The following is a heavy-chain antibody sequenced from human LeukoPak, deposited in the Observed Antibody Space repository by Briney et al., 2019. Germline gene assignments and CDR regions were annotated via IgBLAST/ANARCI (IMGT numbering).Heavy chain of an antibody. CDR3: ALAARYYYYGMDV. CDR1: GYTFTNYY. D-gene: IGHD6-6*01. J-gene: IGHJ6*02. CDR2: INPSGGST. V-gene: IGHV1-46*01. Sequence: ASVKVSCTASGYTFTNYYMHWVRQAPGQGLERMGIINPSGGSTSYAQKFQGRLTMTRDTSTSTVYMELSSLRSEDTAVYYCALAARYYYYGMDVWGQGTTVTVSS.